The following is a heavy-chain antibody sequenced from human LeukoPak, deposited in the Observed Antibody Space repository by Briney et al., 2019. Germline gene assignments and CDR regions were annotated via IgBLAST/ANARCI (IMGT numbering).Heavy chain of an antibody. CDR1: AFTFSSYA. J-gene: IGHJ4*02. Sequence: GGSLRLSCAASAFTFSSYAMSRVRQAPGKGLEWVSGLSYSGGSTYYADSVKGRFTISRDNSKNTLYLQMNSLRAEDTAVYYCAKWRCGYPNYYFDYWGRGTLVTVSS. CDR2: LSYSGGST. V-gene: IGHV3-23*01. CDR3: AKWRCGYPNYYFDY. D-gene: IGHD5-18*01.